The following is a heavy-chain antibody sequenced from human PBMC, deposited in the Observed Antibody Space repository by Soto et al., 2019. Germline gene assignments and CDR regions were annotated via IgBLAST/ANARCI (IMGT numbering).Heavy chain of an antibody. CDR3: AIYDSIDKWLDP. Sequence: ASVKVSCKASGYTFTTYDISWVRQAPGQGLEWMGRISTYNGNTNYPQSLQGRLTMTTDTSTTTAYMELRSLRSDDTAIYYCAIYDSIDKWLDPWGQGTPVTVSS. CDR2: ISTYNGNT. D-gene: IGHD3-22*01. V-gene: IGHV1-18*01. J-gene: IGHJ5*02. CDR1: GYTFTTYD.